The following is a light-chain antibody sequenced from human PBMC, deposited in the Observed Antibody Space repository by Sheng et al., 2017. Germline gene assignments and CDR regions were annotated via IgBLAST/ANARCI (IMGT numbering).Light chain of an antibody. CDR3: QQRTNWPPFT. J-gene: IGKJ4*01. Sequence: EIVLTQSPGTLSLSPGERATLSCRASQSVTSSCLAWYQQKPGQAPRLLIYDASNRATGIPDRFSGSGSGTDFTLTISSLETEDFAVYYCQQRTNWPPFTFGGGTKVEIK. V-gene: IGKV3D-20*02. CDR1: QSVTSSC. CDR2: DAS.